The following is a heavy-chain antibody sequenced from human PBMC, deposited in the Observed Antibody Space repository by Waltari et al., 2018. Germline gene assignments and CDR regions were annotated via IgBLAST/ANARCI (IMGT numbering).Heavy chain of an antibody. CDR3: AREVMVTGTSSYWYFDL. D-gene: IGHD1-20*01. CDR1: GYTFTGYY. Sequence: QVQLVQSGAEVKKPGASVKVSCKASGYTFTGYYMHWVRQAPGQGLEWMGWINPNSGGTNYAQKFQGRVTMTRDTSISTAYMELSRLRSDDTAVYYCAREVMVTGTSSYWYFDLWGRGTLVTVSS. J-gene: IGHJ2*01. V-gene: IGHV1-2*02. CDR2: INPNSGGT.